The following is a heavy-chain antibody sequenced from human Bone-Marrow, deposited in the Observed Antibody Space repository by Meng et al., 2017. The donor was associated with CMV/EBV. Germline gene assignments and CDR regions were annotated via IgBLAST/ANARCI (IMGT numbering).Heavy chain of an antibody. J-gene: IGHJ3*02. CDR1: GFTVSSNY. Sequence: GESLKISCAASGFTVSSNYMSWVRQAPGKGLEWVSVIYSGGSTYYADSVKGRFTISRDNSKNTLYLQMNSLRAEDTAVYYCARDFRFLEWLYIDAFDIWGQGTMVTVSS. V-gene: IGHV3-53*01. D-gene: IGHD3-3*01. CDR2: IYSGGST. CDR3: ARDFRFLEWLYIDAFDI.